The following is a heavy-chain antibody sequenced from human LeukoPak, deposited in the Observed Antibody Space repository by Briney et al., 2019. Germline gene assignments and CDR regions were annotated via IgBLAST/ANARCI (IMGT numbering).Heavy chain of an antibody. V-gene: IGHV3-23*01. CDR1: GFTFSSYG. Sequence: PGGSLRLSCAASGFTFSSYGMSWVRQAPGKGLEWVSAISGSGGSTFYADSVKGQFTISRDNYKNTLYLQMNSLRAEDTALYYCAKSVDFTVTKEFDYWGQGTLVTVSS. CDR3: AKSVDFTVTKEFDY. CDR2: ISGSGGST. D-gene: IGHD4-17*01. J-gene: IGHJ4*02.